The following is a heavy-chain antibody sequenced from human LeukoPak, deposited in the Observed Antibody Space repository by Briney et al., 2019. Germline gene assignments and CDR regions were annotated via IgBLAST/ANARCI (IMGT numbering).Heavy chain of an antibody. V-gene: IGHV3-48*03. J-gene: IGHJ4*02. CDR1: GFTFSSYE. D-gene: IGHD1-26*01. CDR3: ARFVGATTSLDY. CDR2: ISSSGSTI. Sequence: GGSLRLSCAASGFTFSSYEMNWVRQAPGKGLEWVSYISSSGSTIYYADSVKGRFTLSRDNAKNSLYLQMNSLRAEDTAVYYCARFVGATTSLDYWGQGTLVTVSS.